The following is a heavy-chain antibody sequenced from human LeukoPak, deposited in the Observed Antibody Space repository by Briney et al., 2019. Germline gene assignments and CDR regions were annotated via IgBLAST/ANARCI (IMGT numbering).Heavy chain of an antibody. Sequence: PGGSLNLPFKPSGSAFSSLPMGWVRQSPGKGLEWLSTINGGGNTTFYSDSVKGRFTISRDNSKNTLYLHMDSLRPDDTAMYYCTKELHVAVAVADYYYDYIEFCLRGGAVSVSS. CDR3: TKELHVAVAVADYYYDYIEF. CDR1: GSAFSSLP. J-gene: IGHJ6*03. V-gene: IGHV3-23*01. CDR2: INGGGNTT. D-gene: IGHD6-19*01.